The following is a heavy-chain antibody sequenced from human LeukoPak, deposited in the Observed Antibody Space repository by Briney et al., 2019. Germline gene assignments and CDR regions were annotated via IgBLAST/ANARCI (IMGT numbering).Heavy chain of an antibody. CDR1: GYTFTSYD. CDR3: ARGKAGGYLYWFDP. J-gene: IGHJ5*02. Sequence: ASVKVSCKASGYTFTSYDINWVRQATGQGLEWMGWMNPNSGNTGYAQKFQGRVTITRNTSITTAYMDLSSLRSEDTAVYYCARGKAGGYLYWFDPWGQGTLVTVSS. CDR2: MNPNSGNT. D-gene: IGHD5-18*01. V-gene: IGHV1-8*03.